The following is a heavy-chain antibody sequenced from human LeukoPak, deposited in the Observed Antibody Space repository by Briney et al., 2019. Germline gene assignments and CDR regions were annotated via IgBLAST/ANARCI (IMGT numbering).Heavy chain of an antibody. V-gene: IGHV3-23*01. Sequence: QPGGSLRLSCAASGFTFTSYAMSWVRQAPGKGLEWVSAISDSGGSTYYADSVKGRFTISRDNSKNTLYLQMNPLRAEDTAVYYCAKEGRFLEWSDAFDYWGQGTLVTVSS. CDR2: ISDSGGST. J-gene: IGHJ4*02. CDR1: GFTFTSYA. D-gene: IGHD3-3*01. CDR3: AKEGRFLEWSDAFDY.